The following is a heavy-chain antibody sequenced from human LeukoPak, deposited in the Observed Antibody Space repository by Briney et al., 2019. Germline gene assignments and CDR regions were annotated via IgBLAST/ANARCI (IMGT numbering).Heavy chain of an antibody. J-gene: IGHJ6*02. CDR3: ARLPMVRGVIGPAGHYYYGMDV. D-gene: IGHD3-10*01. CDR2: IYYSGST. V-gene: IGHV4-39*01. CDR1: GGSISSSSYY. Sequence: SETLSLTCTVSGGSISSSSYYWGWIRQPPGKGLEWIGSIYYSGSTYYSSSLKSRGTISVDTSKNQFSLKLSSVTAADTAVYYCARLPMVRGVIGPAGHYYYGMDVWGQGTTVTVSS.